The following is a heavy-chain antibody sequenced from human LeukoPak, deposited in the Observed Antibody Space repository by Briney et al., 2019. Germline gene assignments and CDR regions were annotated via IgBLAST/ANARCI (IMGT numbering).Heavy chain of an antibody. Sequence: ASVKVSCKTSNYTFTNYGITWVRQAPGQGLQWMGWINPNTGGTNYAQKFQGRVTMTRDTSISTAYMELSRLRSDDTAVYYCASGDYGDPPLNYWGQGTLVTVSS. D-gene: IGHD4/OR15-4a*01. J-gene: IGHJ4*02. V-gene: IGHV1-2*02. CDR1: NYTFTNYG. CDR3: ASGDYGDPPLNY. CDR2: INPNTGGT.